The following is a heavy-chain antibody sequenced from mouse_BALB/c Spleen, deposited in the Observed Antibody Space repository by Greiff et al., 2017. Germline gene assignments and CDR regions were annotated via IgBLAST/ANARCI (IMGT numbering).Heavy chain of an antibody. D-gene: IGHD1-1*01. CDR2: ISSGGSYT. V-gene: IGHV5-6*01. J-gene: IGHJ2*01. Sequence: EVMLVESGGDLVKPGGSLKLSCAASGFTFSSYGMSWVRQTPDKRLEWVATISSGGSYTYYPDSVKGRFTISRDNAKNTLYLQMSSLKSEDTAMYYCARHGATVVASVDYFDYWGQGTTLAVSS. CDR1: GFTFSSYG. CDR3: ARHGATVVASVDYFDY.